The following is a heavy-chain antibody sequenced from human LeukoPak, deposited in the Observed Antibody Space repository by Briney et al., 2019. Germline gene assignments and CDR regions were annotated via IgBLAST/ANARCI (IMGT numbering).Heavy chain of an antibody. Sequence: ASVKVSCKASGYTFTSYDINWVRQATGQGLEWMVWMNPNSGNTGYAQKFQGRVTMTRNTSISTAYMEVSSLRSEDTAVYYCARGYVGATEYWFDPWGQGTLVTVSS. CDR1: GYTFTSYD. D-gene: IGHD1-26*01. CDR2: MNPNSGNT. CDR3: ARGYVGATEYWFDP. V-gene: IGHV1-8*01. J-gene: IGHJ5*02.